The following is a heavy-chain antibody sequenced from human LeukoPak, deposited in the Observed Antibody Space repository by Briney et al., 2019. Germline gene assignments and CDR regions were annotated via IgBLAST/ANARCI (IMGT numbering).Heavy chain of an antibody. J-gene: IGHJ4*02. Sequence: SETLSLTCTVSGGSISSYYWSWIRQPPGKGLEWIGYTYYSGSTNYNPSLKSRVTISVDTSKNQFSLKLSSVTAADTAVYYCAGTDCSSTSCSLGAFDYWGQGTLVTVSS. D-gene: IGHD2-2*01. CDR3: AGTDCSSTSCSLGAFDY. V-gene: IGHV4-59*01. CDR1: GGSISSYY. CDR2: TYYSGST.